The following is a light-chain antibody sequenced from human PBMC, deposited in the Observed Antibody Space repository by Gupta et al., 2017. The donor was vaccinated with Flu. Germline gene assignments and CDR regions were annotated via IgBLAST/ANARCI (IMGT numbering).Light chain of an antibody. CDR3: QQDGRSPRT. Sequence: GTLSLSPGERATLSCRASQSIKNNYVAWYQLKPGQAPRLLISAASSRAIGTPDRFSGSGSGTDFTLTIGRLEPEDFAVYYCQQDGRSPRTFGQGTKVEI. V-gene: IGKV3-20*01. CDR2: AAS. CDR1: QSIKNNY. J-gene: IGKJ1*01.